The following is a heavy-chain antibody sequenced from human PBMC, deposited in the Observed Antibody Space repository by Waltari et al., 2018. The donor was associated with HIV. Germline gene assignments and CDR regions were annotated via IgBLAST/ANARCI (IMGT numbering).Heavy chain of an antibody. J-gene: IGHJ4*02. Sequence: EVQLLESGGGLIQPGGSLRLSCAASGFTFRNYAMTWVRQAPGKGLEWVSVISGSGGNTYYADSVKGRFTISRDNSKNTLYLQMNSLRAEDTAVYYCAKHDSSGYYSLFDYWGQGTLVTVSS. V-gene: IGHV3-23*01. CDR3: AKHDSSGYYSLFDY. CDR1: GFTFRNYA. D-gene: IGHD3-22*01. CDR2: ISGSGGNT.